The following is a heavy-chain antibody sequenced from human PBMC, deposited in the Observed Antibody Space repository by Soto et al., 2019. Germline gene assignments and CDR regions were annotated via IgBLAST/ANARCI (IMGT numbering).Heavy chain of an antibody. CDR1: GYTFTSYD. V-gene: IGHV1-8*01. CDR2: MNPNSGNT. CDR3: ARDSSRSIAARLDY. Sequence: ASVKVSCKASGYTFTSYDINWVRQAPGQGLEWMGWMNPNSGNTGYAQKFQGRVTMTRNTSISTAYMELSSLRSEDTAVYYCARDSSRSIAARLDYWGQGTLVTVSS. J-gene: IGHJ4*02. D-gene: IGHD6-6*01.